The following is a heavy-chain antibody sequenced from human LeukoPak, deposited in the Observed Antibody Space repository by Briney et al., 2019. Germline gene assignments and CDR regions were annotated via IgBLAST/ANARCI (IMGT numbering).Heavy chain of an antibody. CDR3: ARVLSGTTSDFFDY. D-gene: IGHD1-7*01. CDR1: GFTFSSYE. V-gene: IGHV3-48*03. J-gene: IGHJ4*02. Sequence: PGGSLRLSCAASGFTFSSYEMNWVRQAPGKGLEWVSYISTSGNTTYYADSVKGRFTISRDNAKNSLYLQMNSLRVEDTAVYYCARVLSGTTSDFFDYWGQGTLVTVSS. CDR2: ISTSGNTT.